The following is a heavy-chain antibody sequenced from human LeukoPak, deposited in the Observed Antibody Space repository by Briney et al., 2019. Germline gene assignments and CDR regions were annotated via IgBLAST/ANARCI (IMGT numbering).Heavy chain of an antibody. V-gene: IGHV4-34*01. CDR2: INHSGST. Sequence: GSLRLSCAASGFTFSSYGMHWIRQPPGKGLEWIGEINHSGSTNYNPSLKSRVTISVDTSKNQFSLKLSSVTAADTAVYYCARGRYYYDSSGYYYYFDYWGQGTLVTVSS. CDR3: ARGRYYYDSSGYYYYFDY. D-gene: IGHD3-22*01. J-gene: IGHJ4*02. CDR1: GFTFSSYG.